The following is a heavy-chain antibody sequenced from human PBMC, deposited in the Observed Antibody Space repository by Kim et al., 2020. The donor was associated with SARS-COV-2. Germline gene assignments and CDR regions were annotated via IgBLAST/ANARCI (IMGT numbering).Heavy chain of an antibody. Sequence: SGPTLVNPTQTLTLTCTFSGFSLRTNGVGVGWIRQPPGKALEWLALIYWDDHERYIPSLKSRLTITKDTSKNQVVLTMTNMDPVETATYYRTHSFREQDRSGGICYYFDFWGQGALLTFPS. D-gene: IGHD2-15*01. CDR2: IYWDDHE. CDR1: GFSLRTNGVG. V-gene: IGHV2-5*02. J-gene: IGHJ4*02. CDR3: THSFREQDRSGGICYYFDF.